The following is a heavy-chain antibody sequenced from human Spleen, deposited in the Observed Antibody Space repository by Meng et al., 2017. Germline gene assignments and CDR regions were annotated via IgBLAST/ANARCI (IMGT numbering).Heavy chain of an antibody. Sequence: LRLSCSVSGGSITSPNYYWSWIRQPAGKGLEWIGRIYRSGTTNYNPSLKSRVTISVDTSKSQFSLRLSSVTAADTAVYYCAREVPPRPYYFDSWGQGALVTVSS. D-gene: IGHD1-1*01. CDR3: AREVPPRPYYFDS. CDR2: IYRSGTT. V-gene: IGHV4-61*02. J-gene: IGHJ4*02. CDR1: GGSITSPNYY.